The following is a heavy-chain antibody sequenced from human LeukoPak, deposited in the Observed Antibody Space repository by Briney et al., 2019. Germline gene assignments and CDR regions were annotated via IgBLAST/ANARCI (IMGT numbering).Heavy chain of an antibody. Sequence: QAGGSLRLSCAGSGFIFSSYAMHWVRQAPGKGLEWLTVISDDGSNKYYADSVKGRFTISRDNSDNTVYLQMNSLRTEDTAVYYCARERDVGYCSSFTCHAPGYWGQGTLVTVSS. CDR3: ARERDVGYCSSFTCHAPGY. CDR1: GFIFSSYA. CDR2: ISDDGSNK. J-gene: IGHJ4*02. V-gene: IGHV3-30-3*01. D-gene: IGHD2-2*01.